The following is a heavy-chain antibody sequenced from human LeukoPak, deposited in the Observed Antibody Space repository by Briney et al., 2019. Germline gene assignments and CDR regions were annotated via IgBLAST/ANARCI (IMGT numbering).Heavy chain of an antibody. V-gene: IGHV1-3*01. D-gene: IGHD4-17*01. CDR2: INAGNGNT. Sequence: ASVKVSCKASGYTFTSYAMHWVRQAPGQRLEWMGWINAGNGNTKYSQKFQGRVTITRDTSASTAYMELSSLRSEDTAVYYCARDQGGTTVTTVGYGLDYWGQGTLVTVSS. CDR1: GYTFTSYA. CDR3: ARDQGGTTVTTVGYGLDY. J-gene: IGHJ4*02.